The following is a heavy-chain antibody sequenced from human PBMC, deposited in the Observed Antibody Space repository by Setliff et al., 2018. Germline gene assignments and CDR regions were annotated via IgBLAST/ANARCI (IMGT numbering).Heavy chain of an antibody. J-gene: IGHJ4*02. Sequence: ASVKVSCKASGYTFTSYYLHWVRQAPGQGLEWMGMINPSAGTTTYEQKFQGRVTMTRDTSTSTVSMELSSLRSEDTAVYYCARAQSWSGGPYYFDNWGQGTLVTVSS. V-gene: IGHV1-46*01. CDR2: INPSAGTT. CDR3: ARAQSWSGGPYYFDN. CDR1: GYTFTSYY. D-gene: IGHD3-3*01.